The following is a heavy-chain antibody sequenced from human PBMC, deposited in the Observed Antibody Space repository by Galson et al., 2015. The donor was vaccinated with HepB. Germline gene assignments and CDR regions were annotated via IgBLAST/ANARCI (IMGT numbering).Heavy chain of an antibody. CDR3: AKGYGLFDS. CDR2: ISGNGDGT. V-gene: IGHV3-23*01. D-gene: IGHD5-18*01. CDR1: GFAFDTHA. Sequence: SLRLSCAASGFAFDTHATSWVRQAPGRGLEWISGISGNGDGTFYADSVKGRFTVSRDNSNSMLYLQMNSLRAEDAGLYFCAKGYGLFDSWGQGILVTVSS. J-gene: IGHJ5*01.